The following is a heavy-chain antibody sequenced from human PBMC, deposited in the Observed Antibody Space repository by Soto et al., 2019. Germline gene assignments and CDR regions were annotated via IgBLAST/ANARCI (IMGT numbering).Heavy chain of an antibody. CDR2: ISSNGGST. V-gene: IGHV3-64*01. CDR3: ARVRLIGPDYGDYEDYGMDV. CDR1: GFTFSSYA. Sequence: EVQLVESGGGLVQPGGSLRLSCAASGFTFSSYAMHWVRQAPGKGLEYVSAISSNGGSTYYANSVKGRFTISRDNSKNTLYLQMGSLRAEDMAVYYCARVRLIGPDYGDYEDYGMDVWGQGTTVTVSS. D-gene: IGHD4-17*01. J-gene: IGHJ6*02.